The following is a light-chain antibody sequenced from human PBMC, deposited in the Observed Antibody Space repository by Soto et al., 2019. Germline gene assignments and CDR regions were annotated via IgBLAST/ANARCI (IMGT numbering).Light chain of an antibody. CDR2: DAS. Sequence: EIVLTQSPATLSLSPGERATLSCRASQSVSSYLAWYQQKPGQAPRLLIYDASNRATGIPARFSGSGSGTDFILTISSLEPEDFAVYYCQQRSNWPPETFGQGTKLEIK. J-gene: IGKJ2*01. V-gene: IGKV3-11*01. CDR3: QQRSNWPPET. CDR1: QSVSSY.